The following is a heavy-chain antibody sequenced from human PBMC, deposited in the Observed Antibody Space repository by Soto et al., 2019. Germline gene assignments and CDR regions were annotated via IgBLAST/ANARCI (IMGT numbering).Heavy chain of an antibody. J-gene: IGHJ4*02. Sequence: QVQLVQSGAEVKKPGASVKVSCKASGYTCTSYDINWVRQATGQALEWMGCMNPNSGNTGYAQKFQGRVTMTRNTAISTAYMELSSLRSEDTAVYYCARGRGILTGGGFGPDYWGQGTLVTVSS. CDR1: GYTCTSYD. CDR3: ARGRGILTGGGFGPDY. D-gene: IGHD3-9*01. V-gene: IGHV1-8*01. CDR2: MNPNSGNT.